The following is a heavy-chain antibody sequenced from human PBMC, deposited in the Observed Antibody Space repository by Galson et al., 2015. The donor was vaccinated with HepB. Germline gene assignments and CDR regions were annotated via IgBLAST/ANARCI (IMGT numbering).Heavy chain of an antibody. V-gene: IGHV3-7*03. CDR2: INPDGSVK. CDR3: ARCLGGVTTYDY. CDR1: GFNFNNDW. Sequence: SLRLSCAASGFNFNNDWMSWVRQAPGKGLEWVASINPDGSVKHYVDPVKGRFTISRDNAENSLHLQTNSLRDEDTAVYYCARCLGGVTTYDYWGHRTLLTVSS. D-gene: IGHD3-16*01. J-gene: IGHJ4*01.